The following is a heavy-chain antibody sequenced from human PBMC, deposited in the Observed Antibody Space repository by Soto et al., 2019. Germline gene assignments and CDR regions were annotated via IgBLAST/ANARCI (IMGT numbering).Heavy chain of an antibody. D-gene: IGHD2-15*01. CDR1: GYKFTDYV. J-gene: IGHJ3*02. Sequence: QVQLVQSGAEVKKPGASVKVSCKASGYKFTDYVIHWMRQAPGQRLEWMGWNNVGNGNTKYSQNFQGRVSITRDTSARAAYMDVSSLRSEDTALYYCAREDYSGAFDIWGQGTMVTVSS. CDR3: AREDYSGAFDI. CDR2: NNVGNGNT. V-gene: IGHV1-3*01.